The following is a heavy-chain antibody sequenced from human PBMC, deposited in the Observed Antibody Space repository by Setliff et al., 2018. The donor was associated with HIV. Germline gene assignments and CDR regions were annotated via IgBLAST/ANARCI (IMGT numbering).Heavy chain of an antibody. J-gene: IGHJ4*02. CDR2: IYFSGTP. D-gene: IGHD2-8*02. CDR3: ARRGMWSYETGGNPTATFDY. CDR1: GGSINSRSYY. V-gene: IGHV4-39*01. Sequence: LSLTCTVSGGSINSRSYYWAWIRQPPGKGLEWVASIYFSGTPYYNPSLKNRVTISVDTSKNQFSLKLSSVTAADTAVYYCARRGMWSYETGGNPTATFDYWGQGVPVTVSS.